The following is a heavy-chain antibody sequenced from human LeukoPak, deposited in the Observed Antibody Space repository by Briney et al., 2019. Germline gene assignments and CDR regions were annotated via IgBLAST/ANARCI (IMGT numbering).Heavy chain of an antibody. J-gene: IGHJ4*02. V-gene: IGHV1-18*01. CDR3: ARVGRGYPRDYYFDY. CDR2: ISAYNGNT. D-gene: IGHD1-26*01. CDR1: GCTFTSYG. Sequence: ASVKVSCKASGCTFTSYGISWVRQAPGQGLEWMGWISAYNGNTNYAQKLQGRVTMTTDTSTSTAYMELRSLRSDDTAVYYCARVGRGYPRDYYFDYWGQGTLVTVSS.